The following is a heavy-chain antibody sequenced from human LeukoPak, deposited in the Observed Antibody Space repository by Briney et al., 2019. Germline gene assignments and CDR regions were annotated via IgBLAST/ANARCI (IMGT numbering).Heavy chain of an antibody. Sequence: PGGSLRLSCAASGLTFSIYSMNWVRQGPGKGLEWVSYISSSSSTIYYADSVKGRFTISRDNAKNSLYLKMNSLRAEDTAVYYCARDGGWLRRYFDYWGQGTLVTVSS. CDR3: ARDGGWLRRYFDY. CDR2: ISSSSSTI. D-gene: IGHD5-24*01. CDR1: GLTFSIYS. V-gene: IGHV3-48*04. J-gene: IGHJ4*02.